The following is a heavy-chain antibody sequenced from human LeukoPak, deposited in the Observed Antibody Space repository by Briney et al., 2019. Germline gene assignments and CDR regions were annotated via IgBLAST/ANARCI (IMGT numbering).Heavy chain of an antibody. J-gene: IGHJ4*02. CDR2: IKQDGSEK. CDR3: AREGSYGDWGQGFDY. D-gene: IGHD4-17*01. CDR1: GFTFSSYW. V-gene: IGHV3-7*01. Sequence: GGSLRLSCAASGFTFSSYWMSWVRQAPGKGLEWVAIIKQDGSEKYYVDSVKGRFTISRDNAKNSLYLQMNSLRAEDTAVYYCAREGSYGDWGQGFDYWGQGTLVTVSS.